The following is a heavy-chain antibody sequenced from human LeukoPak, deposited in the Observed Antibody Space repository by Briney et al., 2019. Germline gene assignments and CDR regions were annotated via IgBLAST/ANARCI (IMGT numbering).Heavy chain of an antibody. Sequence: GGSLRLSCAASGFTFSNAWMSWVRQAPGKGLKWVGRIKSKTDGGTTDYAAPVKGRFTISRDDSKNTLYLQMNSLKTEDTAVYYCTTVDYYDSSGYCFDYWGQGTLVTVSS. V-gene: IGHV3-15*01. CDR1: GFTFSNAW. J-gene: IGHJ4*02. D-gene: IGHD3-22*01. CDR3: TTVDYYDSSGYCFDY. CDR2: IKSKTDGGTT.